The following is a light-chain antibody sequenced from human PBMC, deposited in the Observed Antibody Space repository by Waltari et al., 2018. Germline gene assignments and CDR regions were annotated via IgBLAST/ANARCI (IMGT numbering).Light chain of an antibody. V-gene: IGKV3-20*01. J-gene: IGKJ1*01. CDR1: QSVSSSY. Sequence: EIVLTQSPGTLSLSPGERATLSCRASQSVSSSYLAWYQQKPGQAPRLLIYGASSRATRIPDRFSGSGSGTDFTLTISGLEPEDFAVYYCQQYGSSRTFGQGTKVEIK. CDR2: GAS. CDR3: QQYGSSRT.